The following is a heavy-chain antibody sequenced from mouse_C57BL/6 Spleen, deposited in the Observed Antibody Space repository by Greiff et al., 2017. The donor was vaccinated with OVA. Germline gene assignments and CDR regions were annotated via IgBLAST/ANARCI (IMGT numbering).Heavy chain of an antibody. D-gene: IGHD2-12*01. CDR3: ASYSPNYYAMDY. CDR1: GFTFTNYL. J-gene: IGHJ4*01. V-gene: IGHV1-54*01. Sequence: VQLQESGAELVRPGTSVKVSCKASGFTFTNYLIAWVKQRPGQGLEWIGVINPGSGGTNYNEKFKGKATLTADKSSSTAYMQLSSLTSEDSAVYFCASYSPNYYAMDYWGQGTSVTVSS. CDR2: INPGSGGT.